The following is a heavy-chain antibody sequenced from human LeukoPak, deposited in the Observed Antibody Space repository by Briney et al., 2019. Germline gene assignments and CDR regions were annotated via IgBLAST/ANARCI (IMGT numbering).Heavy chain of an antibody. D-gene: IGHD2-2*01. CDR3: GSDGVPAAADY. CDR2: IKSDGSTI. V-gene: IGHV3-74*01. Sequence: PGGSLRLSCAVSGFTFSSHRMRWVRQAPGKGLGWVSHIKSDGSTINYADSVKGRFTISRDKAKNTLFLQMNSLRAEDTAVYYCGSDGVPAAADYWGQGTLVTVSS. J-gene: IGHJ4*02. CDR1: GFTFSSHR.